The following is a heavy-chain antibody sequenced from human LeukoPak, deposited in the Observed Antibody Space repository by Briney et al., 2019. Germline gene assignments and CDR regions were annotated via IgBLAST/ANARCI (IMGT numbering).Heavy chain of an antibody. D-gene: IGHD3-9*01. CDR3: AKGPLRYFDWLDGDFDY. CDR2: ISAYNGNT. J-gene: IGHJ4*02. V-gene: IGHV1-18*01. CDR1: GYTFTSYG. Sequence: ASVKVSCKASGYTFTSYGISWVRQAPGQGLEWMGWISAYNGNTNYAQKLQGRVTMTTDTSTSTAYMELRSLRSDDTAVYYCAKGPLRYFDWLDGDFDYWGQGTLVTVSS.